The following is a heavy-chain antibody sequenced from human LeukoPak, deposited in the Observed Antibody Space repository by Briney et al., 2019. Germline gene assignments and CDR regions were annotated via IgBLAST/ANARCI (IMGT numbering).Heavy chain of an antibody. Sequence: GRSLRLSCAASGFTFSSYSMNWVRQAPGKGLEWVSSISSSSSYIYYADSVKGRFTISRDNAKNSLYLQMNSLRAEDTAVYYCARVEPGNYYDSSGYLDDYWGQGTLVTVSS. V-gene: IGHV3-21*01. CDR3: ARVEPGNYYDSSGYLDDY. CDR1: GFTFSSYS. J-gene: IGHJ4*02. D-gene: IGHD3-22*01. CDR2: ISSSSSYI.